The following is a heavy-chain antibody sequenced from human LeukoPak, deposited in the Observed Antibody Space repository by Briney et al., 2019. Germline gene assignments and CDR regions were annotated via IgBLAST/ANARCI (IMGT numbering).Heavy chain of an antibody. CDR2: IIPIFGTA. D-gene: IGHD3-10*01. Sequence: SVKVSCKASGGTFSSYAISWVRQAPGQGLEWMGGIIPIFGTANYAQKFQGRVTITADKSTSTAYMELSSLRSEDTAVYYCARDTYCGSGSYLDYWGQGTLVTVSS. J-gene: IGHJ4*02. CDR3: ARDTYCGSGSYLDY. V-gene: IGHV1-69*06. CDR1: GGTFSSYA.